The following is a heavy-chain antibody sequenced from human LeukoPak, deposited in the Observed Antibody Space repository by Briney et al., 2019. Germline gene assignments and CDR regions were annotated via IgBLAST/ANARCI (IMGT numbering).Heavy chain of an antibody. Sequence: SETLSRTCAVYGGSFSGYYWSWIRQPPGKGLEWIGEINHSGSTNYNPSLKSRVTISVDTSKNQFSLKLSSVTAADTAVYYCARRGLAAAGMGVNNWFDPWGQGTLDTVSS. CDR1: GGSFSGYY. V-gene: IGHV4-34*01. CDR3: ARRGLAAAGMGVNNWFDP. CDR2: INHSGST. J-gene: IGHJ5*02. D-gene: IGHD6-13*01.